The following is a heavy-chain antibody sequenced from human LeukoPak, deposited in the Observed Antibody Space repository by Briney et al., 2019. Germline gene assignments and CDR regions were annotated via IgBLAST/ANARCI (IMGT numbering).Heavy chain of an antibody. Sequence: GGPLRLSCAASGFTFSSYAMSWVRQAPGKGLEWVSAISGSGGGTYYADSVKGRFTISRDNSKNTLYLQMSSLRAEDTAVYYCVKGRRRDGYKAGDAFDIWGQGTMVTVSS. CDR3: VKGRRRDGYKAGDAFDI. CDR2: ISGSGGGT. V-gene: IGHV3-23*01. CDR1: GFTFSSYA. J-gene: IGHJ3*02. D-gene: IGHD5-24*01.